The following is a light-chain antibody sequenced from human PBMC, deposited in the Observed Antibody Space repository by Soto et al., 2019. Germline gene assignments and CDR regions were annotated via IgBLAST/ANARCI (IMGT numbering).Light chain of an antibody. V-gene: IGLV2-23*01. CDR2: EGN. J-gene: IGLJ1*01. Sequence: QSVLTQPASVSGSPGQSITISCTGTSSDVGTYNLVSWYQQHPVKAPRLIIYEGNKRPSGVSNRFSASKSGNTASLTISGLRAEDEADYYCCSYTTTGTFAFGTGTKV. CDR1: SSDVGTYNL. CDR3: CSYTTTGTFA.